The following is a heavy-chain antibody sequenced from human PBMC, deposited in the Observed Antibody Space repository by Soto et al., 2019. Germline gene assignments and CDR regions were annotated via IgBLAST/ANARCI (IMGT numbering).Heavy chain of an antibody. CDR2: IWYDGSNK. V-gene: IGHV3-33*01. CDR3: ARDGITPHTGYSSGWYLGY. CDR1: GFTFSSYG. Sequence: QVQLVESGGGVVQPGRSLRLSCAASGFTFSSYGMHWVRQAPGKGLEWVAVIWYDGSNKYYADSVKGRFTISRDNSKNRLSLQMNSLIAEDTAVYYGARDGITPHTGYSSGWYLGYWGQGTLVTVSS. J-gene: IGHJ4*02. D-gene: IGHD6-19*01.